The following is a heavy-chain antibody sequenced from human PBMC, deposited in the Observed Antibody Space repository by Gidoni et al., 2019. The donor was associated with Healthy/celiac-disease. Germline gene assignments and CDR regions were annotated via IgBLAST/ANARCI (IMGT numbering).Heavy chain of an antibody. J-gene: IGHJ5*02. V-gene: IGHV3-30*18. D-gene: IGHD3-10*01. CDR2: ISYDGSNK. CDR3: AKDYGSGSYWSFDP. CDR1: GFPVSSYG. Sequence: QVQLVEAGGGVVQPGRSLRLSCAASGFPVSSYGMHWVRQAPGKGLEWVAVISYDGSNKHYADSVKGRFTISRDNSKNTLYLQMNSLRAEDTAVYYCAKDYGSGSYWSFDPWGQGTLVTVSS.